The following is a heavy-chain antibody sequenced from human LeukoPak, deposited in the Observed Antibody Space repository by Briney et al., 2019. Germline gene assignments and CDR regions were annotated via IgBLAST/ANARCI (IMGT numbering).Heavy chain of an antibody. CDR2: IYYSGRT. D-gene: IGHD3-16*01. V-gene: IGHV4-39*01. Sequence: SETLSLTCIVSVGSITSSTYYSGWIRRPPGKGLEWIGSIYYSGRTYYNPSLKSRVTVSVDTSKNQCSLKLSSVTAADTAVYYCVRGSTLRHYQSWGEGTLGTVS. J-gene: IGHJ5*02. CDR1: VGSITSSTYY. CDR3: VRGSTLRHYQS.